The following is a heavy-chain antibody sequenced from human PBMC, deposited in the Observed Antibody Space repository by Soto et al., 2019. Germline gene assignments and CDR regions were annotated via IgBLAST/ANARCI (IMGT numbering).Heavy chain of an antibody. CDR1: GGTFSSYA. D-gene: IGHD2-21*02. J-gene: IGHJ4*02. CDR3: VASGDWRLYFFDF. CDR2: IIPIFGTA. V-gene: IGHV1-69*13. Sequence: GASVKVSCKASGGTFSSYAISWVRQAPGQGLEWMGGIIPIFGTANYAQKFQGRVTITADESTSTAYMELSSLRSEDTAVYYCVASGDWRLYFFDFWGQGTLVTVSS.